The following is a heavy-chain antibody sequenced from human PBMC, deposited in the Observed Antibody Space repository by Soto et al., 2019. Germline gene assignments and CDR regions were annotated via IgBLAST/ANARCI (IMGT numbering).Heavy chain of an antibody. CDR1: GGSISTYY. CDR3: ARAEVGYDLLTGYYPSGHYGMDV. D-gene: IGHD3-9*01. CDR2: IYYSGST. V-gene: IGHV4-59*01. Sequence: PSDTLSLTSTLSGGSISTYYWSWIRQPPGKGLEWIGDIYYSGSTNYNPSLKSRVTISVDTPKNQFSLKLSSVTAADTAVYYCARAEVGYDLLTGYYPSGHYGMDVWGQGTTVTVS. J-gene: IGHJ6*02.